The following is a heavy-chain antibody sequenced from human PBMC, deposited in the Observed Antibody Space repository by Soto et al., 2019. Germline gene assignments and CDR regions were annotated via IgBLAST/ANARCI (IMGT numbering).Heavy chain of an antibody. CDR3: ARDRAYYYGSGNAY. J-gene: IGHJ4*02. CDR1: GFTCISYG. Sequence: PGGSLRLSCAASGFTCISYGMHWVRQAPGKGLEWVAVIWYDGSNKYYADSVKGRFTISRDNSKNTLYLQMNSLRAEDTAVYYCARDRAYYYGSGNAYWGQGTLVTVSS. CDR2: IWYDGSNK. V-gene: IGHV3-33*01. D-gene: IGHD3-10*01.